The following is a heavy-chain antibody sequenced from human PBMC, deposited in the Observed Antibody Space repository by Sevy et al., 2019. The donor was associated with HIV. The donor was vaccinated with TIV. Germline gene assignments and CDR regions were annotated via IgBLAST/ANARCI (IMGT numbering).Heavy chain of an antibody. J-gene: IGHJ4*02. CDR3: ARGGFVYDYYLDS. Sequence: ASVKVSCKASGYTFIGQYVHWVRQAPGQGLEWMGWINPNTGGKRYGKKFQGRVTLARDTSISIASMDLTRLTSDDTGVYYCARGGFVYDYYLDSWGQGTLVTFSS. CDR2: INPNTGGK. CDR1: GYTFIGQY. D-gene: IGHD5-12*01. V-gene: IGHV1-2*02.